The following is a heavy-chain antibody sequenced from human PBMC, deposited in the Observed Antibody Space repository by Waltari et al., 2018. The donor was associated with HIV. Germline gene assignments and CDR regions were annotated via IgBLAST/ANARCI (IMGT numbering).Heavy chain of an antibody. CDR3: VTDAVAVPLDTAY. CDR2: IKSKNDGGTK. D-gene: IGHD2-21*01. J-gene: IGHJ4*02. Sequence: EVHLVESGGGLVKPGGSLRVSCTVSGFTFINDWMSWVHQAPGKGREWLGRIKSKNDGGTKDYAAPVKDRFTILRDDSKHTLYLEMSSLKIEDTGIYYCVTDAVAVPLDTAYWGQGTLVTVSS. CDR1: GFTFINDW. V-gene: IGHV3-15*01.